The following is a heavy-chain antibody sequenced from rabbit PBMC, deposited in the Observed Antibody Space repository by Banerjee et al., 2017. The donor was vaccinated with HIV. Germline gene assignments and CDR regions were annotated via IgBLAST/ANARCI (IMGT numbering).Heavy chain of an antibody. V-gene: IGHV1S7*01. CDR3: ARHASGSGYYYYFSL. CDR2: IYAGKGNT. J-gene: IGHJ4*01. CDR1: GFDFSSYY. D-gene: IGHD1-1*01. Sequence: QLKETGGGLVQPGGSLTLSCKASGFDFSSYYMSWVRQAPGKGLEWIGIIYAGKGNTDYASWVNGRFTISSDNAQNTVDLQMNSLTAADTATYFCARHASGSGYYYYFSLWGPGTLVAVS.